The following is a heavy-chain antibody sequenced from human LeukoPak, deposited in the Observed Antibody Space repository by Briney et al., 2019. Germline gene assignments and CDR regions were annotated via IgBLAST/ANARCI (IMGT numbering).Heavy chain of an antibody. Sequence: GSLSLPFAAPEFTFSGCWMPWVRQAPGKGLGGVANIKQDGSEKYYVDSVKGRFTISRDNAKNLQYLQMNSLRAEDTAVYYCARGAGWLVEDWGQGTLVTVSS. V-gene: IGHV3-7*04. J-gene: IGHJ4*02. CDR1: EFTFSGCW. D-gene: IGHD6-19*01. CDR3: ARGAGWLVED. CDR2: IKQDGSEK.